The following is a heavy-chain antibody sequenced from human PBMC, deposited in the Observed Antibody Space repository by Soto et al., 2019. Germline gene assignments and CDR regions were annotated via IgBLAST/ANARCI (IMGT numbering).Heavy chain of an antibody. J-gene: IGHJ4*02. CDR1: GFPFSDYA. CDR2: ISYDAKNE. D-gene: IGHD2-2*02. V-gene: IGHV3-30*09. CDR3: ARGIPPDY. Sequence: QVQLVESGGGEVQPGRSLRLSCAASGFPFSDYAMYWVRQPPGRELEWVAAISYDAKNEYYADSVKGRFAISRDDSRTTLYLQMNSLTVDDTAMYFCARGIPPDYWGQGTLVTVSS.